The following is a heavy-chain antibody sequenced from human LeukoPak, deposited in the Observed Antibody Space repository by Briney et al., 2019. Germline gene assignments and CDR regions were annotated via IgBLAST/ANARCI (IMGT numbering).Heavy chain of an antibody. CDR3: SRENGAFSPFGY. J-gene: IGHJ4*02. V-gene: IGHV4-4*02. Sequence: SGTLPLTCGASGGSISNTNWWSWVRQPPGQGLEWIGEISLTGLTHYNPSLESRITVSLDKSKNQLSLNLTSVTAADTAVYYCSRENGAFSPFGYWGQGTLVTVLS. CDR2: ISLTGLT. CDR1: GGSISNTNW. D-gene: IGHD2-8*01.